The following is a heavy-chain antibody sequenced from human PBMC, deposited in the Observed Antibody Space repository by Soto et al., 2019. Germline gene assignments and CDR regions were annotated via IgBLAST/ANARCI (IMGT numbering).Heavy chain of an antibody. V-gene: IGHV4-4*07. D-gene: IGHD1-1*01. CDR3: VRDGTKTLRDWLDP. CDR1: GASISGFY. J-gene: IGHJ5*02. CDR2: IYATGTT. Sequence: SETLSLTCTVSGASISGFYWSWIRKSAGKGLEWIGRIYATGTTDYNPSLKSRVMMSVDTSKKQFSLKLRSVTAADTAVYYCVRDGTKTLRDWLDPWGQGISVTVYS.